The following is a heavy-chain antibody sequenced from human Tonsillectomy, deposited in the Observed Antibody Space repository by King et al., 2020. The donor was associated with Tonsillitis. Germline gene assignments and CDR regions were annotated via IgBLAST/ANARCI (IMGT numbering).Heavy chain of an antibody. CDR2: ISGTGGST. CDR1: GFTFSYYG. CDR3: AKDPTAHAAYYYYAMDV. V-gene: IGHV3-23*04. J-gene: IGHJ6*02. Sequence: VQLVESGGGLVQPGGSLRLSCAASGFTFSYYGMSWVRQAPGKGLEWVSVISGTGGSTYYADSVKGRFTISRDNSKNTLYLQMNSLIAEDTAVYYCAKDPTAHAAYYYYAMDVWGQGTTVTVSS.